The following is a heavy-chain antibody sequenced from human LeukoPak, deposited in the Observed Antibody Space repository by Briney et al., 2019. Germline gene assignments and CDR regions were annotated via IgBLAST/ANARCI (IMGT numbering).Heavy chain of an antibody. V-gene: IGHV1-69*10. CDR3: AGIPVFGVVLHQEPV. Sequence: GASVKVSCKASGYTFTSYDINWVRQAPGQGLEWMGVFIPILDTANSTQKFQGRLTITADISTNTVYMGLSSLRFDDTAVYFCAGIPVFGVVLHQEPVWGKGTTVTVSS. J-gene: IGHJ6*03. D-gene: IGHD3-3*01. CDR1: GYTFTSYD. CDR2: FIPILDTA.